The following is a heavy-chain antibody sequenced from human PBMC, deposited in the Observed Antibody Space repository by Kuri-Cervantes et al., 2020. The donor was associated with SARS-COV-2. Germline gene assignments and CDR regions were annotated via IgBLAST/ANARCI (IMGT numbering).Heavy chain of an antibody. D-gene: IGHD2-2*01. J-gene: IGHJ4*02. CDR3: ATGLVVPAAMGTDGYYFDY. Sequence: ASVKVSCKVSGYTLTELSMHWVRQAPGKGLEWMGGFDPEDGETIYAQKFQGRVTMTEDTSTDTAYMELSSLRSEDTAVYYYATGLVVPAAMGTDGYYFDYWGQGTLVTVSS. CDR1: GYTLTELS. V-gene: IGHV1-24*01. CDR2: FDPEDGET.